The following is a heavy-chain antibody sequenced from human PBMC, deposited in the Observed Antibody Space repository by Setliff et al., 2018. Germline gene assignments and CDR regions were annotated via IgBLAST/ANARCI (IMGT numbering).Heavy chain of an antibody. CDR3: ARSEGRRDGYNW. J-gene: IGHJ4*02. D-gene: IGHD5-12*01. Sequence: SETLSLTCAVYGESFSGYYWSWIRQPPGKGLEWIGEINHSGSTNYNPSLKSRVTISVDASKNQFSLKLSSVTAADTAVYYCARSEGRRDGYNWWGQGTLVTVSS. CDR1: GESFSGYY. V-gene: IGHV4-34*01. CDR2: INHSGST.